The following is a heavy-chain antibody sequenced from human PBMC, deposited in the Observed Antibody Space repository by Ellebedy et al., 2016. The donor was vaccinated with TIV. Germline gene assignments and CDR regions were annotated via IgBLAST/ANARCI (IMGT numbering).Heavy chain of an antibody. CDR3: AKDLLEPRGNGYAQFDY. D-gene: IGHD5-18*01. V-gene: IGHV3-23*01. CDR2: IDQSGNT. Sequence: GESLKISCAASGFTFSSYAMSRVRQAPGKGLEWVSAIDQSGNTYYIDSVKGRFTISRDNSKDTLYLQMYSLRAEDTAIYYCAKDLLEPRGNGYAQFDYWGQGTLVTVSS. J-gene: IGHJ4*02. CDR1: GFTFSSYA.